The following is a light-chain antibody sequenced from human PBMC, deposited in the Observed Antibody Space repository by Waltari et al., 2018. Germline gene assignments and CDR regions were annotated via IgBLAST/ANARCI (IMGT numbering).Light chain of an antibody. V-gene: IGLV2-14*01. CDR2: DVT. Sequence: SALTQPASVSGSLGQSITFSCTGTISDVGGYNYVAWYQQHPGKAPKLRIHDVTKRPSGVSIRFSGSKSGNTASLTISGLQPDDEADYYCISYSRATPGNVVIGGGTKLTVL. CDR1: ISDVGGYNY. CDR3: ISYSRATPGNVV. J-gene: IGLJ2*01.